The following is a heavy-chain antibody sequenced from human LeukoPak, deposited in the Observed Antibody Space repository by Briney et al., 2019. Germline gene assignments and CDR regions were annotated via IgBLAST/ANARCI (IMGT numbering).Heavy chain of an antibody. Sequence: GGSLRLSCAASGFTFSSYAMHWVRQATGKGLEWVAVISYDGSNKYYADSVKGRFTISRDNSKNTLYLQMNSLRAEDTAVYYCAREGGDDYGDYYFDYWGQGTLVTVSS. J-gene: IGHJ4*02. CDR3: AREGGDDYGDYYFDY. CDR2: ISYDGSNK. V-gene: IGHV3-30*04. CDR1: GFTFSSYA. D-gene: IGHD4-17*01.